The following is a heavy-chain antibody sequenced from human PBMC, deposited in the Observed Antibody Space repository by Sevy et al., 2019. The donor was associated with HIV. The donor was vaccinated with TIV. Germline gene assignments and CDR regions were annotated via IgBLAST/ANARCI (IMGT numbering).Heavy chain of an antibody. Sequence: SETLSLTCTVSGGSISSYYWSWIRQPPGKGLEWIGYIYYSGSTNYNPSLKSRVTISVDTSKNQFSLKLSSVTAADTAVYYCARNPRYCSGGSCYSEAFDIWGKGTMVTVSS. CDR3: ARNPRYCSGGSCYSEAFDI. D-gene: IGHD2-15*01. CDR1: GGSISSYY. CDR2: IYYSGST. J-gene: IGHJ3*02. V-gene: IGHV4-59*01.